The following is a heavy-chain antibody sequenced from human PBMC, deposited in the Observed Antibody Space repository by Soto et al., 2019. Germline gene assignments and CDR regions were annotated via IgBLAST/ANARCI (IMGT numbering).Heavy chain of an antibody. D-gene: IGHD5-12*01. CDR2: ISGSGGST. CDR3: AKRKVATISKGSYWYFDL. J-gene: IGHJ2*01. Sequence: GSLRLSCAASVFTFSRYAMSWVRQAPGKGLEWVSAISGSGGSTYYADSVKGRFTISRDNSKNTLYLQMNSLRAEDTAVYYCAKRKVATISKGSYWYFDLWGRGTLVTVSS. V-gene: IGHV3-23*01. CDR1: VFTFSRYA.